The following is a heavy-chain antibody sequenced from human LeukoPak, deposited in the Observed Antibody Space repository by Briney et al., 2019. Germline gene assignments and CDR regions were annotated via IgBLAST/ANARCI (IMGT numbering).Heavy chain of an antibody. CDR2: INWNGGST. V-gene: IGHV3-20*04. CDR1: GFTFGDYG. J-gene: IGHJ6*03. Sequence: GGSLRLSCAASGFTFGDYGMSWVRQAPGKGLEWVSGINWNGGSTGYADSVKGRFTISRDNAKNSLYLQMNSLRAEDTAFYYCARGGLGELSHYYYMDVWGKGTTVTVSS. CDR3: ARGGLGELSHYYYMDV. D-gene: IGHD3-10*01.